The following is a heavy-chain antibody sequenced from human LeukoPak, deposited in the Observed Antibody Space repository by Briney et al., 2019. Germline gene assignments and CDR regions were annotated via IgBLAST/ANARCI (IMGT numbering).Heavy chain of an antibody. CDR1: GYSFASYW. CDR3: ARQFGGNSEFDY. CDR2: IYPGTADI. D-gene: IGHD4-23*01. V-gene: IGHV5-51*01. Sequence: GESLKISCKGSGYSFASYWIAWVRQMPGKGLEWMGVIYPGTADITYSPSFQGQVTISADKSVSTAYLHWSSLKASGTAMYYCARQFGGNSEFDYWGQGALVTVSS. J-gene: IGHJ4*02.